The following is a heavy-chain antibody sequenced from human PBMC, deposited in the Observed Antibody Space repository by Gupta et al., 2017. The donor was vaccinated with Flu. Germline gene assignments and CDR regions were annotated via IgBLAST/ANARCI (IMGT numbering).Heavy chain of an antibody. CDR1: FSRYA. V-gene: IGHV3-30*04. J-gene: IGHJ4*02. CDR2: TSLDGMKK. D-gene: IGHD3-22*01. CDR3: ARGSRGGYYYGPY. Sequence: FSRYAMRWIRQAPGKGLEWVAVTSLDGMKKAYAESVKGRFTISRDNSKNTLYLQMDSLRLDDTAMYDCARGSRGGYYYGPYWGQGTLVTVSS.